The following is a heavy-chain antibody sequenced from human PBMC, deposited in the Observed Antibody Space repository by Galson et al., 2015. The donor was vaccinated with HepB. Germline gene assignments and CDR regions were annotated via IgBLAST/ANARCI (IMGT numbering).Heavy chain of an antibody. V-gene: IGHV3-23*01. Sequence: SLRLSCAASGFTSSSHAMTWVRQAPGKGLEWVSVISGSGGTTYYADSVKGRFTISKDNSKNTLYLQMNSLRAEDTALYYCAGYCSSTSCYRGRFAFDIWGQGTMVTVSS. J-gene: IGHJ3*02. CDR2: ISGSGGTT. D-gene: IGHD2-2*02. CDR1: GFTSSSHA. CDR3: AGYCSSTSCYRGRFAFDI.